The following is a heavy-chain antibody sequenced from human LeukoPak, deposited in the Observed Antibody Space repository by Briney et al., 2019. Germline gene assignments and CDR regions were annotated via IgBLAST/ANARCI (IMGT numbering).Heavy chain of an antibody. J-gene: IGHJ2*01. Sequence: GGSLRLSCVASGVTLSNYAMSWARQAPGKGLEWVPGISSSGSGGNTYYADSVKGRFTISRDSSRNTLFLHMNTLRAEDTAIYYCAKDRTVGASYWYFDLWGRGTLVTVSS. V-gene: IGHV3-23*01. CDR3: AKDRTVGASYWYFDL. D-gene: IGHD1-26*01. CDR2: ISSSGSGGNT. CDR1: GVTLSNYA.